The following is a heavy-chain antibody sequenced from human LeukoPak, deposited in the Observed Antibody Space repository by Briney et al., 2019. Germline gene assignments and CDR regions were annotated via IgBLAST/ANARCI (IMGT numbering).Heavy chain of an antibody. D-gene: IGHD2-15*01. V-gene: IGHV6-1*01. CDR3: AREYCSGGNCYEFDN. CDR2: TYYRSKWYY. CDR1: GDSVSSNSAT. Sequence: SQTLSLTCAISGDSVSSNSATWDWIRQSPSRGLEWLGRTYYRSKWYYDYAVSVISRIKINPDTSKNRFSLQLNSATPEDTAVYYCAREYCSGGNCYEFDNWGQGTLVTVSS. J-gene: IGHJ4*02.